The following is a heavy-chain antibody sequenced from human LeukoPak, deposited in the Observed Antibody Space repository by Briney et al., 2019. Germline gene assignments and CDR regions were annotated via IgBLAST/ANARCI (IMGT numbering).Heavy chain of an antibody. Sequence: PSETLSLTCTVSGGSISSGDYYWSWIRQPPGKGLEWIGYIYYSVSSYNPSLKSRITISVDTSKNQFSLKLSSVTAADTAVYYCARDITETYGGNSVSPVAFDIWGQGTMVTVSS. CDR3: ARDITETYGGNSVSPVAFDI. D-gene: IGHD4-23*01. CDR2: IYYSVS. V-gene: IGHV4-30-4*01. CDR1: GGSISSGDYY. J-gene: IGHJ3*02.